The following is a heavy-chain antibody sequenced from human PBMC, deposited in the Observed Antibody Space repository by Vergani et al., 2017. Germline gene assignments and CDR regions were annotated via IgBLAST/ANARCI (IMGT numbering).Heavy chain of an antibody. D-gene: IGHD2-8*01. J-gene: IGHJ6*03. CDR3: ASLANTPSYCTNGVCYFFYYMDV. V-gene: IGHV1-69*04. Sequence: QVQLVQSGAEVKKPGSSVKVSCKASGGTFSSYAISWVRQAPGQGLEWMGSIIPILGIANYAQKFQGRVTITADKSTSTAYMELSSLRSEDTAVYYCASLANTPSYCTNGVCYFFYYMDVWGKGTTVTVSS. CDR2: IIPILGIA. CDR1: GGTFSSYA.